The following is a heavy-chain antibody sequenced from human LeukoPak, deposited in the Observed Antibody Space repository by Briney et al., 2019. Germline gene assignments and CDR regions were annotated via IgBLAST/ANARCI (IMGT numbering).Heavy chain of an antibody. CDR2: MNPNSDNT. V-gene: IGHV1-8*01. Sequence: ASVKVSCKASGYTFTRYDINWVRQATGQGLEWMGWMNPNSDNTGYAQKFQGRVTMTRNTSISTAYMELSSLRSEDTAVYYCARGGGYCSGGSCYRGFDYWGQGTLVTVSS. CDR3: ARGGGYCSGGSCYRGFDY. D-gene: IGHD2-15*01. J-gene: IGHJ4*02. CDR1: GYTFTRYD.